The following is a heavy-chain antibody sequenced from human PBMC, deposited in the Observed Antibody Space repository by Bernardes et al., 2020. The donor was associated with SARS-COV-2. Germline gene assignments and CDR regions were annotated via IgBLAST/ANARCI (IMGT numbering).Heavy chain of an antibody. Sequence: GGSLRLSCAASGFTFSSYWMHWVRQAPGKGLVWVSRINSDGSSTSYADSVKGRFTISRDNAKNTLYLQMNSLRAEDTAVYYCARAPTRALTGEVAYYYMDVWGKGTTVTVSS. J-gene: IGHJ6*03. CDR2: INSDGSST. CDR3: ARAPTRALTGEVAYYYMDV. V-gene: IGHV3-74*01. D-gene: IGHD7-27*01. CDR1: GFTFSSYW.